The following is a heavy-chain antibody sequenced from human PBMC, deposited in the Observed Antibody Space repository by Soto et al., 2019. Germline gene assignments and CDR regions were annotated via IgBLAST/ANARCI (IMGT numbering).Heavy chain of an antibody. V-gene: IGHV4-34*01. D-gene: IGHD2-8*02. Sequence: QVQLQQWGAGLLKPSETLSLTCAVYGGSFSGYYWTWIRQPPGTGLEWMGEINHSGRTNYNPSLKSRVTIPVDTSKNPFSLTLTSVTAADTAVYYCARDKITGLFDYWGQGTLVTVSS. CDR2: INHSGRT. CDR1: GGSFSGYY. J-gene: IGHJ4*02. CDR3: ARDKITGLFDY.